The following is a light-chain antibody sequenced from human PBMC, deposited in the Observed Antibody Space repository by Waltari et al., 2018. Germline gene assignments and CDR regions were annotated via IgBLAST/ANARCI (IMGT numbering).Light chain of an antibody. CDR2: GAS. CDR1: QSVSNY. Sequence: TQSPATLSLSPGERATLSCRASQSVSNYLAWYQQKPGQAPRLLIYGASSRATGIPDRFSGSGSGTEFTLTISSLEPEDFAVYYCQKYNSSPFTFGPGTKLDL. CDR3: QKYNSSPFT. J-gene: IGKJ3*01. V-gene: IGKV3-20*01.